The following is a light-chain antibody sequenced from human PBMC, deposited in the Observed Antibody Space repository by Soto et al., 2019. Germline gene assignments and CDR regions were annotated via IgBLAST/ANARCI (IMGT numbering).Light chain of an antibody. J-gene: IGLJ1*01. CDR1: RTDVGGYNF. Sequence: QSVLTQPASVSGSPGQSITISCTGTRTDVGGYNFVSWYQQHPGKAPKLIIYEVSNRRSGVSNRFSGSKSDNTASLTISGLQAEDEADYYCCSYVSSKTYVFGTGTKSPS. CDR3: CSYVSSKTYV. V-gene: IGLV2-14*01. CDR2: EVS.